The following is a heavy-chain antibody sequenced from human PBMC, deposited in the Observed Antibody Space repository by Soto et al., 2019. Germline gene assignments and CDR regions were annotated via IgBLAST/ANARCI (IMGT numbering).Heavy chain of an antibody. D-gene: IGHD6-13*01. V-gene: IGHV3-23*01. CDR1: GFTFSSYA. Sequence: GGSLRLSCAASGFTFSSYAMSWVRQAPGKGLEWVSAISGSGGSTYYADSVKGRFTISRDNSKNTLYLQMNSLRAEDTAVYYCAKDRIAAAGTVRVYYYGMDVWGQGTTVTVSS. CDR3: AKDRIAAAGTVRVYYYGMDV. J-gene: IGHJ6*02. CDR2: ISGSGGST.